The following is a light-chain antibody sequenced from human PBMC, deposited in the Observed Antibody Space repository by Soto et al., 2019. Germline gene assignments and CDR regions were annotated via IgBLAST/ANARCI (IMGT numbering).Light chain of an antibody. J-gene: IGLJ1*01. CDR1: TSDVGRYNY. CDR2: DVS. CDR3: NSYTSRSTDV. Sequence: QSVLTQPASVSGSPGQSITISCTGTTSDVGRYNYVSWYQQHPGKAPKLIIYDVSNRPSGVSNRFSGSKSGNTASLTISGLQAEDEADYYCNSYTSRSTDVFGTGNKVTVL. V-gene: IGLV2-14*01.